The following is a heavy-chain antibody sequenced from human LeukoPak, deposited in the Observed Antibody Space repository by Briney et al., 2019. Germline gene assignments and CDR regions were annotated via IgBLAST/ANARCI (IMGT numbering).Heavy chain of an antibody. D-gene: IGHD3-10*01. V-gene: IGHV4-31*03. J-gene: IGHJ6*04. Sequence: SETLSLTCTVSGGSISSGGYYWSWIRQHPGKGLGWIGYIYYSGSTYYNPSLKSRVTISVDTSKNQLSLKLSSVTAADTAVYYCARSYGSGSSYGMDVWGKGTTVTVSS. CDR3: ARSYGSGSSYGMDV. CDR1: GGSISSGGYY. CDR2: IYYSGST.